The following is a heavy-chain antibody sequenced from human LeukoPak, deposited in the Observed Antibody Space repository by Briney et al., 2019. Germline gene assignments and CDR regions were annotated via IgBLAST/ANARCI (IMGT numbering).Heavy chain of an antibody. J-gene: IGHJ4*02. CDR3: ARWPHCQDF. Sequence: PGRSLRLSCAASGFTFSDFYMSWVRQAPGKGLEWVANINKDGSEEKYVDSVKGRFTISRDNAKNSLYLQMSSLRADDTAVYYCARWPHCQDFWGRGTRVTVSS. CDR1: GFTFSDFY. V-gene: IGHV3-7*03. CDR2: INKDGSEE.